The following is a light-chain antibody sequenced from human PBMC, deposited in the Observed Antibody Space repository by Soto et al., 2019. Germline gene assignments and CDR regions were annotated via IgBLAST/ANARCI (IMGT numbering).Light chain of an antibody. J-gene: IGKJ1*01. CDR1: QCISRG. CDR2: TTS. Sequence: DIRLTQSPSTLSASVGVRITITCRARQCISRGLAWYQQKPGKAPKHLIYTTSSLASGVPSRFSGSGSGTEFTLTISSLQPDDFATYYCQHYKDYSWTFGQGTKVEIK. CDR3: QHYKDYSWT. V-gene: IGKV1-5*03.